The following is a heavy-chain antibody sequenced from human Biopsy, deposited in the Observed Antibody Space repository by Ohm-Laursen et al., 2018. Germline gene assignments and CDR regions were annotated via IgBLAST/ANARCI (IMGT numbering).Heavy chain of an antibody. V-gene: IGHV4-34*01. D-gene: IGHD6-19*01. CDR3: ARSGQWARYYFDY. J-gene: IGHJ4*01. CDR2: INHRGYT. Sequence: GTLSLTCAVSGGSTSGYYWSWIRQPPGKGLEWIGEINHRGYTDYNASLKGRVSISVDTSKNQLPLNLTSVTAADTAVFYCARSGQWARYYFDYWGHGTLVTVSP. CDR1: GGSTSGYY.